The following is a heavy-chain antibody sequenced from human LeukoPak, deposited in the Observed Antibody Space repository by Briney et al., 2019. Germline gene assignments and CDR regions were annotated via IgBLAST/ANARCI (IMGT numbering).Heavy chain of an antibody. D-gene: IGHD3-10*01. V-gene: IGHV4-30-2*01. CDR3: ARHGDYYGSGRGIDY. J-gene: IGHJ4*02. Sequence: SETLSLTCTVSGGALSSGGYYWTWIRQPPGKGLEWIGNIYHSGTPYYNPSLKSRVTLSVDRSKNQFSLKLSSVTAADTAVYYCARHGDYYGSGRGIDYWGQGTLVTVSS. CDR2: IYHSGTP. CDR1: GGALSSGGYY.